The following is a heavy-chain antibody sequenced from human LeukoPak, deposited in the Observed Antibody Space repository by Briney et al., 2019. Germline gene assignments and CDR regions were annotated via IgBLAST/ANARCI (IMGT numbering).Heavy chain of an antibody. V-gene: IGHV3-48*03. Sequence: GGSLRLSCAASGFTFSSYEMHWVRQAPGKGLEWVSYISSSGSTIFYADSVKGRFTLFRDNAKNSLYLQMNSFRAEDTAVYYCARDRAGSGYYYYYMDVWGKGTRSPSP. CDR1: GFTFSSYE. D-gene: IGHD3-22*01. CDR2: ISSSGSTI. J-gene: IGHJ6*03. CDR3: ARDRAGSGYYYYYMDV.